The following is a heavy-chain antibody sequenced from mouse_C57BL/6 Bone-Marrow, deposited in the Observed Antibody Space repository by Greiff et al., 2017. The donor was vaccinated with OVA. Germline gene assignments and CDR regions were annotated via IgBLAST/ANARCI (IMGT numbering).Heavy chain of an antibody. D-gene: IGHD1-1*01. CDR3: TRWVEDYFDY. Sequence: VQLQQSGAELVRPGASVTLSCKASGYTFTDYEMHWVKQTPVHGLAWIGAIDPETGGTAYNQKFKGKAILTADKSSSTAYMELRSLTSEDSAVDYCTRWVEDYFDYWGQGTTLTVSS. V-gene: IGHV1-15*01. CDR1: GYTFTDYE. CDR2: IDPETGGT. J-gene: IGHJ2*01.